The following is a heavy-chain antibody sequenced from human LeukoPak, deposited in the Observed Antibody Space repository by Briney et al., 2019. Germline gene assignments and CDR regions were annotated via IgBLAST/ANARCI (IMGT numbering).Heavy chain of an antibody. V-gene: IGHV1-8*01. D-gene: IGHD6-13*01. Sequence: GASVKVSCKASVYTFTSYDINWVRQATGQGLEWMGWMNPNSGNTGYAQKFQGRVTMTRNTSISTAYMELSSLRSEDTAVYYCARVAKYSSSWSYYYYYMDVWGKGTTVTVSS. CDR2: MNPNSGNT. J-gene: IGHJ6*03. CDR3: ARVAKYSSSWSYYYYYMDV. CDR1: VYTFTSYD.